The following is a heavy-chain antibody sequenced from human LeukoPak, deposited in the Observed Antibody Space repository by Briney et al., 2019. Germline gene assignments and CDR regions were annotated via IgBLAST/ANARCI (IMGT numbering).Heavy chain of an antibody. D-gene: IGHD2-2*01. CDR3: ARDGVVVVPGGMYY. Sequence: GASVIVSCTTSGYTFTNYDINWVRQAPGQGLEWMGWMNPNNDNTDYAQKFQGRVTMTRDTSISTAYMELSRLRSDDTAVYYCARDGVVVVPGGMYYWGQGTLVTVSS. J-gene: IGHJ4*02. CDR1: GYTFTNYD. V-gene: IGHV1-8*01. CDR2: MNPNNDNT.